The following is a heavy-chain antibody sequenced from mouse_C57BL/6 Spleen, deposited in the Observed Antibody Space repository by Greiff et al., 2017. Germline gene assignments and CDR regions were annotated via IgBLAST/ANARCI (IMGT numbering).Heavy chain of an antibody. CDR3: ARGDYAMDY. CDR2: INPSTGGT. Sequence: VQLQQSGPELVKPGASVKISCKASGYSFTGYYMNWVKQSPEKSLEWIGEINPSTGGTPYNQKFKAKATLTVDKSSSTAYMQLKSLTSEDSEVYYCARGDYAMDYWGQGTSVTVSS. CDR1: GYSFTGYY. V-gene: IGHV1-42*01. J-gene: IGHJ4*01.